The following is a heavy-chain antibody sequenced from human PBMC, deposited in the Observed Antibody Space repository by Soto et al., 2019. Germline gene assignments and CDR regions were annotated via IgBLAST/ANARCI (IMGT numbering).Heavy chain of an antibody. CDR2: ISYDGSNK. V-gene: IGHV3-30-3*01. CDR1: GFTFSSYA. Sequence: QVQLVESGGGVVQPGRSLRLSCAASGFTFSSYAMHWVRQAPGKGLEWVAVISYDGSNKYYADSVKGRFTISRDNSKNTLYLQMNSLRVDVTAVYFCAIEQRYDVGAYDYWGHGTLVSV. J-gene: IGHJ4*01. CDR3: AIEQRYDVGAYDY. D-gene: IGHD1-26*01.